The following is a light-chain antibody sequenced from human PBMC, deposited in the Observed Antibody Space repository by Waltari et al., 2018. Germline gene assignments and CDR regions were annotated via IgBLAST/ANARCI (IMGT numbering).Light chain of an antibody. CDR2: DAS. J-gene: IGKJ4*01. CDR1: QDIKQS. Sequence: DIHMTQSPSSLSAPVGDRVTITCQASQDIKQSLNWFHQKPGTAPEVLIFDASNSQTGAPSRFSESGSGTDFTFTISSLQPEDMGTYYCQQYHSVPLTFGGGTTVEIK. V-gene: IGKV1-33*01. CDR3: QQYHSVPLT.